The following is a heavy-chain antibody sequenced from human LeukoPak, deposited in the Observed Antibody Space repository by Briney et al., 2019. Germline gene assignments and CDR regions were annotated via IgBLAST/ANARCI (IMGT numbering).Heavy chain of an antibody. CDR1: GYTFNDYH. D-gene: IGHD3-3*01. J-gene: IGHJ3*02. Sequence: ASVKVSCKASGYTFNDYHMHWVRQAPGQGLEWMGWINSNSGDTKYAQKFQGRVTMTRDTSISTAYMELSRLRSDDTAVYYCARGITIFGVVTQTAFDIWGQGTMVTVSS. CDR3: ARGITIFGVVTQTAFDI. CDR2: INSNSGDT. V-gene: IGHV1-2*02.